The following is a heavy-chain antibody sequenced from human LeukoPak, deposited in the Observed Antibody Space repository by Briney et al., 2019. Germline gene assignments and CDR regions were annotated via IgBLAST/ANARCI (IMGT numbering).Heavy chain of an antibody. CDR3: ARDSGDGYGFVY. J-gene: IGHJ4*02. CDR2: IIPMLGTA. D-gene: IGHD5-24*01. Sequence: SVKVSCKASGGTFSNNAISWVRQAPGQGLEWMGGIIPMLGTANYAQKFQGRVTITADESASTAYMELSSLRSEDTAVYYCARDSGDGYGFVYWGRGTLVTVSS. V-gene: IGHV1-69*01. CDR1: GGTFSNNA.